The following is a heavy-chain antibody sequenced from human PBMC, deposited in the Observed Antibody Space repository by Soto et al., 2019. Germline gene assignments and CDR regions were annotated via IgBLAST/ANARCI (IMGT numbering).Heavy chain of an antibody. CDR2: IYHSGST. J-gene: IGHJ4*02. CDR1: GGSISSYY. CDR3: ARDGYYYDSSGYQRVYYFDY. V-gene: IGHV4-59*01. D-gene: IGHD3-22*01. Sequence: SETLSLTCTVSGGSISSYYWSWIRQPPGKGLEWIGYIYHSGSTNYNPSLKSRVTISIDTSKNQFSLKLSSVTAADTAVYYCARDGYYYDSSGYQRVYYFDYWGQGTLVTVSS.